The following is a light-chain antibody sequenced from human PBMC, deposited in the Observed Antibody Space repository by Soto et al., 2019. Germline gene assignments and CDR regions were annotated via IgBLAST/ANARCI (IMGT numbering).Light chain of an antibody. CDR1: QGIGTA. CDR3: QQFNTKPLT. V-gene: IGKV1-13*02. J-gene: IGKJ4*01. CDR2: DAS. Sequence: IQLTQSPSTLSASVGDRVTITCRASQGIGTALAWYHQRPGNSPDLLVYDASTLQSGVPSRFSGSGWETDFSLTISGLQPEDFGHYYCQQFNTKPLTVGGGTRVEIK.